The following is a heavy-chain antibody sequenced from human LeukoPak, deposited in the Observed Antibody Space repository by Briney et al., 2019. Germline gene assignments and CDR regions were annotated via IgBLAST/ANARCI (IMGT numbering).Heavy chain of an antibody. D-gene: IGHD6-19*01. Sequence: SETLSLTCTVSGGSISSYYWSWIRQPPGKGLEWTGYISDSGSTHYNPSLKRRLTISVDTSKNQFSLKLSSVTAADTAMYYCARTRYSGGWFFDYWGQGTLVTVSS. V-gene: IGHV4-59*01. CDR1: GGSISSYY. CDR2: ISDSGST. J-gene: IGHJ4*02. CDR3: ARTRYSGGWFFDY.